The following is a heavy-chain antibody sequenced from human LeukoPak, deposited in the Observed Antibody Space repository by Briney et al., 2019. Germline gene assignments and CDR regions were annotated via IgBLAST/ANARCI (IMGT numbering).Heavy chain of an antibody. CDR2: IHYSGST. J-gene: IGHJ4*02. Sequence: PSETLSLTCSVSGESITTNNYYWGWIRQPPGKGLEWIGNIHYSGSTYYSPSLKNRVTISVDTSKNQFSLRLKSVTAADTAVYYCWRPHCSNSVCSSSRVDFWGQGTLVTVSS. CDR3: WRPHCSNSVCSSSRVDF. D-gene: IGHD2-8*01. V-gene: IGHV4-39*01. CDR1: GESITTNNYY.